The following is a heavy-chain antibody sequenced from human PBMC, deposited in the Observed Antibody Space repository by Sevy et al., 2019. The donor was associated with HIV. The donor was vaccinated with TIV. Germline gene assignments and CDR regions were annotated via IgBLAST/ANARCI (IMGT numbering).Heavy chain of an antibody. Sequence: GGFLRLSCAASGFTFDDYAMHWVRQAPGKGLEWVAGIYWNSGSIGYADSVKGRFTISRDNAKKSLYLQMNSLRAEDTAFYYCAKDTSPTAYSDAFDIWGQGTMVTVSS. J-gene: IGHJ3*02. CDR3: AKDTSPTAYSDAFDI. V-gene: IGHV3-9*01. CDR1: GFTFDDYA. CDR2: IYWNSGSI. D-gene: IGHD2-21*01.